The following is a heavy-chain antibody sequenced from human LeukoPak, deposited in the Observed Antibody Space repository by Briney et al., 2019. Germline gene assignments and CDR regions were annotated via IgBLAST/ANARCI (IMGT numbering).Heavy chain of an antibody. V-gene: IGHV4-59*01. CDR3: ARVLDLSKRGLDAFDI. CDR1: GGSISSYF. Sequence: SETLSLTCTASGGSISSYFWSWIRQPPGKGLEWIGDVYYSGSTNYNPSLKSRVIISVDTSNKQFSLKLSSATAADTAVYYCARVLDLSKRGLDAFDIWGQGTMVTVSS. D-gene: IGHD3-16*01. J-gene: IGHJ3*02. CDR2: VYYSGST.